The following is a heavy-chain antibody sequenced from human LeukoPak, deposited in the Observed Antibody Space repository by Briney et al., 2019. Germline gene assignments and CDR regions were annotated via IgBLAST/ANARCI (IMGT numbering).Heavy chain of an antibody. CDR1: GFILSTHG. Sequence: GGSLRLSCAASGFILSTHGMHWVRQAPGKGLEWVAGMRYDGSSEYYADSVKGRFTISRDMSKNTLYLQMNSLRAEDTAMFYCARDLSFGSLDFRGQGTLVSVSS. J-gene: IGHJ4*02. V-gene: IGHV3-33*01. CDR2: MRYDGSSE. CDR3: ARDLSFGSLDF. D-gene: IGHD1-26*01.